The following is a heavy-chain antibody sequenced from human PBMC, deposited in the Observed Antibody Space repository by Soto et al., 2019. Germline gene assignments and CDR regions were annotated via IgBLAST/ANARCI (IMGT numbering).Heavy chain of an antibody. J-gene: IGHJ6*02. CDR1: GGSISSGDYY. V-gene: IGHV4-30-4*01. Sequence: SETLSLTCTVSGGSISSGDYYWSWIRQPPGKGLEWIGYIYYSGSTYYNPSLKSRVTISVDTSKNQFSLKLSSVTAADTAVYYCARGVGSSSWFLGYYYYGMDVWGQGTTVTVSS. D-gene: IGHD6-13*01. CDR3: ARGVGSSSWFLGYYYYGMDV. CDR2: IYYSGST.